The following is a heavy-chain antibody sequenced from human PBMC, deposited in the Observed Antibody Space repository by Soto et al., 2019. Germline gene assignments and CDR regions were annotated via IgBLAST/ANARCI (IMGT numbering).Heavy chain of an antibody. CDR3: AREGGYNAPARY. V-gene: IGHV4-39*07. Sequence: PSETLSLTCTVSGGSISSSSYYWGLIRQPPGKGLEWIGSIYYSGSTYYNPSLKSRVTISVDTSKNQFSLQLNSVTAADTAMYYCAREGGYNAPARYWGQGTLVTVSS. CDR1: GGSISSSSYY. J-gene: IGHJ4*02. D-gene: IGHD1-26*01. CDR2: IYYSGST.